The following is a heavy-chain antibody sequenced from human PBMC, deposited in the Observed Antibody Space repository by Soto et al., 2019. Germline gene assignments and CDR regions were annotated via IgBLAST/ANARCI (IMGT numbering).Heavy chain of an antibody. Sequence: PGGSLRLSCAASGFSFSSHSFNWVRQAPGQGLEWVAYISSRSSLILYADSVRGRFVISRDNALNSLYLQMNSLRAEDTAVYYCARDNIVVVAYGNFDYWGQGTLVTVSS. CDR1: GFSFSSHS. J-gene: IGHJ4*02. CDR3: ARDNIVVVAYGNFDY. V-gene: IGHV3-21*06. D-gene: IGHD2-15*01. CDR2: ISSRSSLI.